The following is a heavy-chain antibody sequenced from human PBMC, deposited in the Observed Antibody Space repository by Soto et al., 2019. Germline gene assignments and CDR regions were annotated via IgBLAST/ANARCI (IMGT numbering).Heavy chain of an antibody. CDR3: ARDAIRGSAAMKTY. CDR2: VYSTGST. CDR1: GASIRGAYYF. J-gene: IGHJ4*02. Sequence: KSSETLSITGKGTGASIRGAYYFGRWVRQPPGEGLEWRGYVYSTGSTYYNPSLKSRISMSVDTSKNQFSLILSSVSAADTAVYYCARDAIRGSAAMKTYWGLGTLVTVSS. V-gene: IGHV4-30-4*01.